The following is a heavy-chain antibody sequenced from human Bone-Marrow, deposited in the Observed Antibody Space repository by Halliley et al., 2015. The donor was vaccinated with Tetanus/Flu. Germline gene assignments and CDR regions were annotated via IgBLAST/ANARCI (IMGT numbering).Heavy chain of an antibody. J-gene: IGHJ4*02. Sequence: TLSLTCTVSGGSISSGDYFWSWIRQHPGKGLEWIGYIYFSGSPYYNPSLNSLVSISMDTSKNQYSLRLSSVTAADTALYYCARGSPFYYDGRGYPGPYYVDYWGQGILVTVSS. CDR2: IYFSGSP. D-gene: IGHD3-22*01. CDR3: ARGSPFYYDGRGYPGPYYVDY. V-gene: IGHV4-31*01. CDR1: GGSISSGDYF.